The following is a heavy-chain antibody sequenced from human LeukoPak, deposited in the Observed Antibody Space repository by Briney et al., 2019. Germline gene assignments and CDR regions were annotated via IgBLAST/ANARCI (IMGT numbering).Heavy chain of an antibody. CDR2: ISGSGGST. D-gene: IGHD2-2*01. CDR3: AKEGWNCSSTSCYRDPFDY. V-gene: IGHV3-23*01. CDR1: GFTFSSYA. Sequence: HPGGSLRLSCAASGFTFSSYAMSWVRQAPGRGLEWVSAISGSGGSTYYADSVKGRFTISRDNSKNTLYLQMNSLRAEDTAVNYCAKEGWNCSSTSCYRDPFDYWGQGTLVTVSS. J-gene: IGHJ4*02.